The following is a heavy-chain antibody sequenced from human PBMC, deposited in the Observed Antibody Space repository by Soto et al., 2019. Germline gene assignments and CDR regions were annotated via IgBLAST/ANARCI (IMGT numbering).Heavy chain of an antibody. Sequence: QVQLVQSGAEVKKPGSSVKVSCKASGGIFSTYAISWLRQAPGQGLEWTGGIIPIFGTPNYAQRFQGRVTRTADESTSTAYMELSRLRSEDTAVYYCARDRDDYGSGNYYNRIDFWGQGTLVTVSS. CDR2: IIPIFGTP. J-gene: IGHJ4*02. V-gene: IGHV1-69*01. CDR1: GGIFSTYA. D-gene: IGHD3-10*01. CDR3: ARDRDDYGSGNYYNRIDF.